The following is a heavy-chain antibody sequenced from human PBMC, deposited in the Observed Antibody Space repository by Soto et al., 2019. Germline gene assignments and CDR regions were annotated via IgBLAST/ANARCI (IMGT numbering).Heavy chain of an antibody. V-gene: IGHV3-7*01. D-gene: IGHD3-22*01. Sequence: VGSLRLSCAASGFTFSSYWMHWVRQAPGKGLEWVARIKQDGSEKFYVDSVKGRFTISRDNSKNTLYLQMNSLRAEDTAVYYCAKEVGGYYDSSGYNYYYYYGMDVWGQGTTVTVSS. CDR2: IKQDGSEK. J-gene: IGHJ6*02. CDR3: AKEVGGYYDSSGYNYYYYYGMDV. CDR1: GFTFSSYW.